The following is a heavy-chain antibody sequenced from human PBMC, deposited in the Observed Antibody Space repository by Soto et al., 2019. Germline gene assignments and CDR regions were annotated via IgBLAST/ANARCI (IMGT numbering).Heavy chain of an antibody. D-gene: IGHD6-6*01. V-gene: IGHV3-23*01. CDR3: AKDRTIASRTFDS. Sequence: EVQLLESGGGFVQPGGSLRLSCTASGFIFSDHGMHWVRQAPGKGLEWVASISGSVGSTFYADSVKGRFTISRDNYLSTLDLQLNSLRAEDTAVYYCAKDRTIASRTFDSWGQGALVTVSS. J-gene: IGHJ4*02. CDR2: ISGSVGST. CDR1: GFIFSDHG.